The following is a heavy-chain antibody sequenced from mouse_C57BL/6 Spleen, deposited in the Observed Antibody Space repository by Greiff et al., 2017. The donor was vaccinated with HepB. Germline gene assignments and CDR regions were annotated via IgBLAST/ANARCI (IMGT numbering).Heavy chain of an antibody. J-gene: IGHJ1*03. CDR3: DSCGRSYRYFDD. CDR1: GYTFTSYW. V-gene: IGHV1-53*01. D-gene: IGHD1-1*01. Sequence: QVQLQQPGTELVKPGSSVKLSCKASGYTFTSYWMYWVKQRPGQGLEWIGNINPSNGGTHYNEKFKSKATLTVDKSSSTAYMQHSNLTSEDSADYYFDSCGRSYRYFDDWGTGTTVTVSS. CDR2: INPSNGGT.